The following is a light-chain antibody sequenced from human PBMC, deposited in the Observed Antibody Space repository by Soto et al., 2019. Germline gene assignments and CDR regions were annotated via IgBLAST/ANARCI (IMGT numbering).Light chain of an antibody. CDR1: QTIRTY. CDR2: AAS. CDR3: QQSYSPLAFT. Sequence: DIQMTQSPSSLSASVGDRVTITCRASQTIRTYLNWYQQKPGTAPTLLIFAASSLQTGVPSRFSGSGSGTDFTLTISSLQPEDFATYYCQQSYSPLAFTFGGGTNVDIK. J-gene: IGKJ4*01. V-gene: IGKV1-39*01.